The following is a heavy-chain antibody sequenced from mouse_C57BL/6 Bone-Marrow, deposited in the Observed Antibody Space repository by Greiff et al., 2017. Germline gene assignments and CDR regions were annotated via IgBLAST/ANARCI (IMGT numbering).Heavy chain of an antibody. D-gene: IGHD2-4*01. Sequence: QVTLKESGAELVRPGASVKLSCKASGYTFTDYYINWVKQRPGQGLEWIARIYPGSGNTYYNEKFKGKATLTAEKSSSTAYMQLSSLTSEDSAVYFCARLGNYDYGYAMDYWGQGTSVTVSS. CDR3: ARLGNYDYGYAMDY. V-gene: IGHV1-76*01. J-gene: IGHJ4*01. CDR2: IYPGSGNT. CDR1: GYTFTDYY.